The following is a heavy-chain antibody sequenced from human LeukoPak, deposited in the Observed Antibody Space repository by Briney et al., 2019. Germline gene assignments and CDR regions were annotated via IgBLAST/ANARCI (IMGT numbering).Heavy chain of an antibody. D-gene: IGHD3-22*01. J-gene: IGHJ6*02. CDR2: ISFSGIT. CDR1: GGSTTTYGDY. V-gene: IGHV4-39*01. CDR3: ARGRQINYYDSSGYYFRPNPYYYYGMDV. Sequence: SETLSLTCTVSGGSTTTYGDYWDWIRQPPGKGLEWIGSISFSGITYSNPSLKSRLTISLDTSKNQSSLKLSSVTAADTAVYYCARGRQINYYDSSGYYFRPNPYYYYGMDVWGQGTTVTVSS.